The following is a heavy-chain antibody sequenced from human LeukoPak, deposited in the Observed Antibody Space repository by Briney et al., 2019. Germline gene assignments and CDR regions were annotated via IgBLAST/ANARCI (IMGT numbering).Heavy chain of an antibody. CDR1: GFTFSSYS. CDR3: ARSIAAAGTDPLY. CDR2: ISSSSSYI. D-gene: IGHD6-13*01. V-gene: IGHV3-21*01. Sequence: PGGSLRLSCAASGFTFSSYSMNWVRQAPGKGLEWVSSISSSSSYIYYADSVKGRFTISRDNAKNSLYLQMNSLRAEDTAVYYCARSIAAAGTDPLYWGQGTLVTVSS. J-gene: IGHJ4*02.